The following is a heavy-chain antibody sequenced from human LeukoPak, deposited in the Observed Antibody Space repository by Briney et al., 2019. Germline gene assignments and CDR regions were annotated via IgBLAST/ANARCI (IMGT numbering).Heavy chain of an antibody. Sequence: GGSLRLSCAASGFTFSNAWMSWVRQAPGKGLEWVGRIKSKTDDETADYAAPVKGRFTFSRDDSKNTLYLQMNSLKTEDTAVYCCTTDPQRGYYFDYWGQGTLVTVSS. CDR1: GFTFSNAW. CDR2: IKSKTDDETA. V-gene: IGHV3-15*01. D-gene: IGHD5-24*01. J-gene: IGHJ4*02. CDR3: TTDPQRGYYFDY.